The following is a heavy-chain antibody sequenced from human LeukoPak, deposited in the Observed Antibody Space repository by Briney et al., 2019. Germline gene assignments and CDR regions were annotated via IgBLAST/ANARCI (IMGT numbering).Heavy chain of an antibody. D-gene: IGHD3-22*01. V-gene: IGHV3-23*01. Sequence: PGGSLRLSCAASGFTFSTYDMSWVRQAPGKGLEWISTISGSGGSTYYADSVKGRFTVSRDNSKNTLYLQMNSLRAEDTAVYYCASSPSGFRDYWGQGTLVTVSS. CDR2: ISGSGGST. J-gene: IGHJ4*02. CDR3: ASSPSGFRDY. CDR1: GFTFSTYD.